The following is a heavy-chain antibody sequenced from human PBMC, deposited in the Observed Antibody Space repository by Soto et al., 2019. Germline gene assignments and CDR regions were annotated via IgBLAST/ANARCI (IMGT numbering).Heavy chain of an antibody. CDR2: INHSEST. CDR1: GGSFSGYY. CDR3: ARVKDCSGGSCYAQPTTYYFDY. J-gene: IGHJ4*02. Sequence: SETLSLTCAVYGGSFSGYYWSWIRQPPGKGLEWIGEINHSESTNYNPSLKSRVTISVDTSKNQFSLKLSSVTAADTAVYYCARVKDCSGGSCYAQPTTYYFDYWGQGTLVTVSS. V-gene: IGHV4-34*01. D-gene: IGHD2-15*01.